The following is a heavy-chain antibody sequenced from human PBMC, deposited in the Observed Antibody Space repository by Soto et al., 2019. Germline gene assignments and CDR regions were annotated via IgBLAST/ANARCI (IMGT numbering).Heavy chain of an antibody. V-gene: IGHV3-21*06. CDR3: ARDLSGNTTPYFDL. J-gene: IGHJ4*02. CDR2: ISSTTNYI. CDR1: GFTFTRYS. Sequence: GGSLRLSCAASGFTFTRYSMNWVRQAPGKGLEWVSSISSTTNYIYYGDSMKGRFTISRDNAKNSLYLEMNSLTVEDTAVYYCARDLSGNTTPYFDLWGQGTLVTVSS. D-gene: IGHD1-7*01.